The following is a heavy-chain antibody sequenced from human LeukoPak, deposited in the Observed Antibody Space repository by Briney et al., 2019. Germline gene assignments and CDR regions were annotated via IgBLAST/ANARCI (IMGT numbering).Heavy chain of an antibody. J-gene: IGHJ4*02. CDR2: ISYDGSNK. CDR3: AKGGAFDY. D-gene: IGHD3-16*01. CDR1: GFTFSSYG. Sequence: GRSLRLSCAASGFTFSSYGMHWVRQAPGKGLEWVAVISYDGSNKYYADSVKGRFTISRDNSKNTLYLQMNSLRAEDTAVYYCAKGGAFDYWGQGTLVTVCS. V-gene: IGHV3-30*18.